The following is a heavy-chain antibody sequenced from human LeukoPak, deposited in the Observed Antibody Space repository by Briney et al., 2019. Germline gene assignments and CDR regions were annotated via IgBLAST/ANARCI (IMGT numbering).Heavy chain of an antibody. CDR2: LSYDGTHK. CDR3: ARGAGGYSYGYPDS. D-gene: IGHD5-18*01. V-gene: IGHV3-30*04. CDR1: RFTFSSYS. Sequence: PGGSLRLSCTASRFTFSSYSMHWVRQAPGKWLEWVAVLSYDGTHKYYTDSVKGRFTISRDNSKNTLYLQMNSLRPEDTAVYFCARGAGGYSYGYPDSWGQGTLVTVSS. J-gene: IGHJ4*02.